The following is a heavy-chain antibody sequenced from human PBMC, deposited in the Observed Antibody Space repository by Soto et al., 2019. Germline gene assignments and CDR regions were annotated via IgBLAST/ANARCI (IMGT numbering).Heavy chain of an antibody. J-gene: IGHJ4*02. V-gene: IGHV3-23*01. CDR3: ARDPIAVAGPAPYYFDY. Sequence: EVQLLQSGGRLVQPGGSLRLSCAASGFTFGSYAMSWVRQAPGRGLEWVSVINSRGDSTYYAAPVQGRFTIGRDNSKNTLYLQMNSLRAEETAVYFCARDPIAVAGPAPYYFDYWGQGTLVTVAS. CDR2: INSRGDST. D-gene: IGHD6-19*01. CDR1: GFTFGSYA.